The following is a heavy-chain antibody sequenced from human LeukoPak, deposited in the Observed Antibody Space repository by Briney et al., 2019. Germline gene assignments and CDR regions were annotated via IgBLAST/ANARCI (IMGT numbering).Heavy chain of an antibody. Sequence: KPSETLSLTCTVSGGSISSYYWSWIRQPPGKGLEWIGYIYYSGSTNYNPSLKSRVTISVDTSKNQFSLKLSSATAADTAVYYCAREGVDTAMALSYWGQGTLVTVSS. J-gene: IGHJ4*02. CDR2: IYYSGST. CDR1: GGSISSYY. D-gene: IGHD5-18*01. V-gene: IGHV4-59*01. CDR3: AREGVDTAMALSY.